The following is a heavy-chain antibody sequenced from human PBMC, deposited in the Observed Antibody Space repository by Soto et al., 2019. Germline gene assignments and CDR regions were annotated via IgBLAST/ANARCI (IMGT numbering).Heavy chain of an antibody. CDR3: ARQIFLDL. CDR2: ITWDSDNI. CDR1: GFTFDDYT. D-gene: IGHD3-3*01. V-gene: IGHV3-9*01. J-gene: IGHJ5*02. Sequence: EVQLVESGGGLVQPGRSLRLSCAASGFTFDDYTMHWVRQAPGKGLEWVSSITWDSDNIAYADSVKGRFTISRDNAKDFLFLQMNSLRDEDPALYYCARQIFLDLWGQGILVTVSS.